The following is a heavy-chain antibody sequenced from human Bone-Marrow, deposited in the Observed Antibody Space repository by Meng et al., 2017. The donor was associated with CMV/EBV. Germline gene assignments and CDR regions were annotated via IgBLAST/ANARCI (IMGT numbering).Heavy chain of an antibody. CDR1: GFTFSSYW. J-gene: IGHJ3*02. CDR3: ARDRRQRGSYYNFVAFDI. D-gene: IGHD1-26*01. V-gene: IGHV4-59*01. Sequence: ESLKISCAASGFTFSSYWMSWIRQPPGKGLEWIGYIYYSGSTNYNPSLKSRVTISVDTSKNQFSLKLSSVTAADTAVYYCARDRRQRGSYYNFVAFDIWGQGTRVTGSS. CDR2: IYYSGST.